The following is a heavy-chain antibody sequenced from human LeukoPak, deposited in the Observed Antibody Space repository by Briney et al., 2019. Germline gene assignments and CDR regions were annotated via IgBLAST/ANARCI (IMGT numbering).Heavy chain of an antibody. CDR2: IKQDGSEK. D-gene: IGHD1-14*01. J-gene: IGHJ4*02. V-gene: IGHV3-7*01. CDR1: GFTFSSYW. Sequence: GGSLRLSCAASGFTFSSYWMSWVRQAPGKGLEWVANIKQDGSEKYYVDSVKGRFTISRDDDKNSLYLQMHSLRAEDTAIYYCMGDAPGPNTGDYWGQGTLVTVSS. CDR3: MGDAPGPNTGDY.